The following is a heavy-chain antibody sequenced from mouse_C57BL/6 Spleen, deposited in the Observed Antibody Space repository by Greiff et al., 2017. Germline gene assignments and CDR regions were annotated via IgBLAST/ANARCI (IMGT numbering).Heavy chain of an antibody. J-gene: IGHJ4*01. D-gene: IGHD4-1*01. CDR1: GYTFTSYG. CDR3: ARKLGSGDY. Sequence: VQLQQSGAELARPGASVKLSCKASGYTFTSYGISWVKQRTGQGLEWIGEIYPRSGNTYYNEKFKGKATLTADKSSSTAYMELRSLTSEDSAVYFCARKLGSGDYWGQGTSVTVSS. CDR2: IYPRSGNT. V-gene: IGHV1-81*01.